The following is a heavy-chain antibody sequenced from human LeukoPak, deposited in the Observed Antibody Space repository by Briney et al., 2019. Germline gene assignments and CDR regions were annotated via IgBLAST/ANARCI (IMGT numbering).Heavy chain of an antibody. CDR3: ARRGGGYYAWAFDI. D-gene: IGHD3-22*01. CDR2: ITSSDSTI. Sequence: GGSLRLSCAAPGFTFSDYYMSWIRQAPGKGLEWVSYITSSDSTIYYADSVKGRFTISRDNAKNSLYLQMNSLRAEDTAVYYCARRGGGYYAWAFDIWGQGTMVTVSS. CDR1: GFTFSDYY. J-gene: IGHJ3*02. V-gene: IGHV3-11*01.